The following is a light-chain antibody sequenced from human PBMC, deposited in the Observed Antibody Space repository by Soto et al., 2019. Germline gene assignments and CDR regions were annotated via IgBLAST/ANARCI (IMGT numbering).Light chain of an antibody. J-gene: IGKJ3*01. Sequence: EIMLTQSPATLSLSPGERATLSCRASQSVSTYLAWYQQKPGQAPRLLIYDVSNRATGIPARFSGSGSETDSTLTISSLEPEDFAVYYCQQRSNWPRITFGPGTKVDIK. V-gene: IGKV3-11*01. CDR2: DVS. CDR3: QQRSNWPRIT. CDR1: QSVSTY.